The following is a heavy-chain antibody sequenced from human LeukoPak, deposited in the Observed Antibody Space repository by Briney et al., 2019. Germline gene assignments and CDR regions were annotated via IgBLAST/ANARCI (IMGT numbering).Heavy chain of an antibody. CDR2: ISTSNSYT. Sequence: PGGSLRLSCAASGFIFSSYSMNWVRQAPGKGLERVSSISTSNSYTYYADSVKGRFTISRDNAKNSLYLQMNSLRAEDTAVYYCAREKGQMDVWGQGTTVTVSS. J-gene: IGHJ6*02. CDR1: GFIFSSYS. V-gene: IGHV3-21*01. CDR3: AREKGQMDV.